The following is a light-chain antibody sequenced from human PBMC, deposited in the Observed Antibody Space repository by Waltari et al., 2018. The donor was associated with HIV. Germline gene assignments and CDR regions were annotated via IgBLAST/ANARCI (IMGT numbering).Light chain of an antibody. V-gene: IGLV1-44*01. CDR2: RNN. J-gene: IGLJ2*01. Sequence: QSVLTQPPSVSGTPGQRVTISCSGSSSNIHWYQQLPGTAPKLLIYRNNQRPSGVPDRFSGSKSGTSASLAISGLQSEDEADYYCSAWDDNVNALFGGGTRLTVV. CDR1: SSNI. CDR3: SAWDDNVNAL.